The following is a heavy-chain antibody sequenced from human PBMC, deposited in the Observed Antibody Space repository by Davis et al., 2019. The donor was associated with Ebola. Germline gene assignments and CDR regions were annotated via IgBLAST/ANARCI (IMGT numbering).Heavy chain of an antibody. V-gene: IGHV1-18*01. CDR2: ISAYNGNT. CDR3: ARVDIVVVVAATPPFDY. J-gene: IGHJ4*02. Sequence: AASVKVSCKASGYTFTSYGISWVRQAPGQGLEWMGWISAYNGNTNYAQKLQGRVTMTTDTSTSTAYMELRSLRSDDTAVYYCARVDIVVVVAATPPFDYWGQGTLVTVSS. D-gene: IGHD2-15*01. CDR1: GYTFTSYG.